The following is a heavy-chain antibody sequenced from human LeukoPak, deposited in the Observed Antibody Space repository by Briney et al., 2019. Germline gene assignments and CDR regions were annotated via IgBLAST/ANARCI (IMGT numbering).Heavy chain of an antibody. CDR2: ISAYNGNT. CDR1: GYTFTNYG. J-gene: IGHJ6*02. Sequence: GASVKVSCKASGYTFTNYGITWVRQAPGQGLEWMGWISAYNGNTNYAQKLQGRVTMTTDTSTSTAYMELRSLRSDDTAVYYCARDGIYYDILTGYYKGPYYYGMDVWGQGTTVTVSS. D-gene: IGHD3-9*01. V-gene: IGHV1-18*01. CDR3: ARDGIYYDILTGYYKGPYYYGMDV.